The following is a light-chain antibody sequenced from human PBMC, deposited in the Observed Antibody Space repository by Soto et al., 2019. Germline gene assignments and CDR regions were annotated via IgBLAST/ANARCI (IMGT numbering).Light chain of an antibody. J-gene: IGKJ2*01. CDR1: QNVKNNY. CDR3: QQYGDSRYT. Sequence: ETVLTQSPGTLSLSPGDRATLSCRASQNVKNNYLAWYQQIPGQAPRLLIYGASNKATGIPDRFSGSGSGTYFTLTISRLETEDFAVYYCQQYGDSRYTFGQGTKLEIK. V-gene: IGKV3-20*01. CDR2: GAS.